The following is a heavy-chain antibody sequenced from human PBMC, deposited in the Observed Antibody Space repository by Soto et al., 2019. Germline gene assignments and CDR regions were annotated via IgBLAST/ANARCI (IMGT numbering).Heavy chain of an antibody. Sequence: QVQLVQSGAEVREPGASVKVSCKASGYSFTSLDTNWVRQTAGQGLEWMGWMQPSTGRTGYAQKFQGRVTMTRDTSINTAYMELTTLASDDTAFYYCPRGVMAGVDYWGQGTLVSVSS. D-gene: IGHD1-26*01. V-gene: IGHV1-8*01. CDR1: GYSFTSLD. CDR2: MQPSTGRT. CDR3: PRGVMAGVDY. J-gene: IGHJ4*02.